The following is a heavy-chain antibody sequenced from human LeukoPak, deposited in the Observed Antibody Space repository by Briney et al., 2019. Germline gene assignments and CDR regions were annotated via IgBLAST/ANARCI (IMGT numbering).Heavy chain of an antibody. CDR3: ARGGTGYGDGTFDY. J-gene: IGHJ4*02. Sequence: GGSLRLSCAASGFTFSSYSMNWVRQAPGKGLEWVSSISSSSSYIYYADSVKGRFTISRDNAKNSLYLQMNSLRAEDTAVYYCARGGTGYGDGTFDYWGQGTLVTVSS. D-gene: IGHD4-17*01. CDR2: ISSSSSYI. V-gene: IGHV3-21*01. CDR1: GFTFSSYS.